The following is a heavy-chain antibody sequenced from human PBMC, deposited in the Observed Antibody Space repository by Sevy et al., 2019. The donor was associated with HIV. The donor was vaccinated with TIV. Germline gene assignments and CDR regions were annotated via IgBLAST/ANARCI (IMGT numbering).Heavy chain of an antibody. CDR1: GFTVSSNY. Sequence: GGSLRLSCAASGFTVSSNYMSWVRQAPGTGLEWVSAIYSGGHTYYADSVKGRFTISRDNSKNTVYLQINSLRAEDTAVYYCARETLSGYNLWGQGTLVTVSS. CDR2: IYSGGHT. CDR3: ARETLSGYNL. V-gene: IGHV3-53*01. D-gene: IGHD5-12*01. J-gene: IGHJ4*02.